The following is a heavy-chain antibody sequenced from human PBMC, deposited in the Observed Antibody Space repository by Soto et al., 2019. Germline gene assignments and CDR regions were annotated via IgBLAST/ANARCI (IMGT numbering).Heavy chain of an antibody. Sequence: GESLKISCAASGFTFSSYWMSWVRQAPGKGLEWVANIKQDGSEKYYVDSVKGRFTISRDNAKNSLYLQMNSLRAEDTAVYYCARGFSGGYDILTCYYTPNYFDYWGQGTLVTVSS. CDR1: GFTFSSYW. CDR3: ARGFSGGYDILTCYYTPNYFDY. D-gene: IGHD3-9*01. J-gene: IGHJ4*02. V-gene: IGHV3-7*03. CDR2: IKQDGSEK.